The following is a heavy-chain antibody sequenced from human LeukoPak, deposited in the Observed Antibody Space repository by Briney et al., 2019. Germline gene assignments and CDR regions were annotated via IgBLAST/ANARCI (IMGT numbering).Heavy chain of an antibody. Sequence: GGSLRLSCAASGFTFDDYAMHWVRQAPGKGLEWVSGISWNSGSIGYADSVKGRFTISRDNAKNSLYLQMNSLRAEDTALYYCAVLGDYYDSSGYYPPGGDAFDIWGQGTMVTVAS. CDR2: ISWNSGSI. CDR3: AVLGDYYDSSGYYPPGGDAFDI. V-gene: IGHV3-9*01. CDR1: GFTFDDYA. J-gene: IGHJ3*02. D-gene: IGHD3-22*01.